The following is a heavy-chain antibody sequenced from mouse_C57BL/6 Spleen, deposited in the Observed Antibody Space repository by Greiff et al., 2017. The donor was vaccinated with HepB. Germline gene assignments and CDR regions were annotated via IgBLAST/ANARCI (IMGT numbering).Heavy chain of an antibody. Sequence: VQLQQSGAELVKPGASVKISCKASGYAFSSYWMNWVKQRPGKGLEWIGQIYPGDGDTNYNGKFKGKATLTADKSSSTAYMQLSSLTSEDSAVYFWARTLYDYDGSCLAYWGQGTLVTVSA. CDR3: ARTLYDYDGSCLAY. D-gene: IGHD2-4*01. CDR1: GYAFSSYW. J-gene: IGHJ3*01. V-gene: IGHV1-80*01. CDR2: IYPGDGDT.